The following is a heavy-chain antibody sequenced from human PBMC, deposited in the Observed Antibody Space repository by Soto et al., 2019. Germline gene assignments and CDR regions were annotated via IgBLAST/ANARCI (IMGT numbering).Heavy chain of an antibody. CDR2: IFYSGST. V-gene: IGHV4-31*03. J-gene: IGHJ6*02. Sequence: PSETLSLTCTVSGGSISSGDYYWSWIRQLPGKGLEWIGYIFYSGSTYYTPSLKSRVTMSVDTSKNQFSLKLSSVTAADTAVYYCARDGHGMDVWGQGTKVTVSS. CDR1: GGSISSGDYY. CDR3: ARDGHGMDV.